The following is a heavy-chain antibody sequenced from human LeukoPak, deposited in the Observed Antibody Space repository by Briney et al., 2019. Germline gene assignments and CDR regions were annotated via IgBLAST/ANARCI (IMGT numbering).Heavy chain of an antibody. Sequence: PGGSLRLSCAASGFTFTNAWMNWVRQAPGKGLEWVGLIKNKPDGGTTDYAAPVKGRFTISRDDSKNTLYLQMNSLKTEDTAVYYCTTDHDGSGYYYAYASWGQGTLVTVSS. V-gene: IGHV3-15*01. J-gene: IGHJ4*02. CDR3: TTDHDGSGYYYAYAS. CDR2: IKNKPDGGTT. D-gene: IGHD3-22*01. CDR1: GFTFTNAW.